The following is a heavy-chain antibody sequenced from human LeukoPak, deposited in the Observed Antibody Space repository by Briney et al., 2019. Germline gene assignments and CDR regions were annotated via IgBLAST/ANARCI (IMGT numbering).Heavy chain of an antibody. CDR3: ARQHSETDELFDY. CDR1: GFTFSNYA. D-gene: IGHD1-26*01. Sequence: GGSLRLSCAAPGFTFSNYAMHWVRQAPGKGLEWVAVISYDGSSAYYADSVKGRITFSRDNSKNTLYLQVNSLRGEDTAVYYCARQHSETDELFDYWGQGTLVTVSS. V-gene: IGHV3-30-3*01. J-gene: IGHJ4*02. CDR2: ISYDGSSA.